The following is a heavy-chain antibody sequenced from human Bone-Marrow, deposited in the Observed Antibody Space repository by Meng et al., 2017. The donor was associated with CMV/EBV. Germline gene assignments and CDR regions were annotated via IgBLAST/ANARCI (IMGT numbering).Heavy chain of an antibody. D-gene: IGHD6-13*01. V-gene: IGHV4-34*01. CDR2: INHSGST. Sequence: SETLSLTCAGYGGSFSCYYWSWIRQSPGKGLEWIGEINHSGSTNYNPSLKSRVTISVDTSKNQFSLNLSSVTAADTAVYYCARGLGGSGAGAFDYWGQGTLVTVSS. CDR3: ARGLGGSGAGAFDY. J-gene: IGHJ4*02. CDR1: GGSFSCYY.